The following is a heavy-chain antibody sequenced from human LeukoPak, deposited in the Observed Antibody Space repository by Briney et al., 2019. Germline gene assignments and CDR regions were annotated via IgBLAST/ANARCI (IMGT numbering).Heavy chain of an antibody. CDR1: GYTFTGYY. D-gene: IGHD3-10*01. CDR2: INPNSGGT. J-gene: IGHJ3*02. V-gene: IGHV1-2*02. CDR3: ARDRPGDEAFDI. Sequence: ASVKVSCKASGYTFTGYYMHWVRQAPGQGLEWMGWINPNSGGTNYVQRFQGRVTMTTDTSTSTAYMELRSLRSDDTAVYYCARDRPGDEAFDIWGQGTTVTVSS.